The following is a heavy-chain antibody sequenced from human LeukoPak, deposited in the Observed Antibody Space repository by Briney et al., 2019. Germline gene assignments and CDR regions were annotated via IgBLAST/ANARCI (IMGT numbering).Heavy chain of an antibody. CDR1: GGSISSSNW. J-gene: IGHJ5*02. Sequence: PSETLSLTCAVSGGSISSSNWWSWVRQPPGKGLEWIGEIYHSGSTNYNPSLKSRVTISVDKSKNQSSLKLGSVTAADTAVYYCARATVDQIGFDPWGQGTLVTVSS. CDR2: IYHSGST. CDR3: ARATVDQIGFDP. V-gene: IGHV4-4*02. D-gene: IGHD2-15*01.